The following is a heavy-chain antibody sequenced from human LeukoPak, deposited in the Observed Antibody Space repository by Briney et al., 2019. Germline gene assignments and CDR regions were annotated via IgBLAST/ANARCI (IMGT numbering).Heavy chain of an antibody. CDR2: IWYDGSKK. D-gene: IGHD6-13*01. J-gene: IGHJ4*02. Sequence: GGSLRLSCATSGFTLSSFGMHWVRQAPGKGLEWVALIWYDGSKKYYADSVKGRFTISRDNAKNKVSLQMNSLRVEDTDVYYCARAMGGSSWFPPLDHWGQGTLVTVSS. CDR3: ARAMGGSSWFPPLDH. V-gene: IGHV3-33*01. CDR1: GFTLSSFG.